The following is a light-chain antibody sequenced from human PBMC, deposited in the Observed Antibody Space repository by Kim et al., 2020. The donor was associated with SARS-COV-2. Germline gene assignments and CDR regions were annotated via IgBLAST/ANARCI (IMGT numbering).Light chain of an antibody. CDR1: RGSIASNY. CDR2: ADN. Sequence: GTTVTISCTRSRGSIASNYVQWYQQRPGSAPTTVIYADNKRPSGVPDRFSGSIDSSSNSASLTISGLKTEDEADYYCQSYDSSSWVFGGGTQLTVL. V-gene: IGLV6-57*03. CDR3: QSYDSSSWV. J-gene: IGLJ3*02.